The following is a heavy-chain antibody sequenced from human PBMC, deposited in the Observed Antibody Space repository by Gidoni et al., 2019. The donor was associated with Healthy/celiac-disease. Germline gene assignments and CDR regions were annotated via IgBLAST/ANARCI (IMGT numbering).Heavy chain of an antibody. D-gene: IGHD4-4*01. V-gene: IGHV3-48*01. CDR1: GFTFSSYS. Sequence: EVQLVESGGGLVQPGGSLRLSCAASGFTFSSYSMNWVRQAPGKGLEWVSYISSSSSTIYYADSVKGRFTISRDNAKNSLYLQMNSLRAEDTAVYYCARRDYSDDYWGQGTLVTVSS. J-gene: IGHJ4*02. CDR2: ISSSSSTI. CDR3: ARRDYSDDY.